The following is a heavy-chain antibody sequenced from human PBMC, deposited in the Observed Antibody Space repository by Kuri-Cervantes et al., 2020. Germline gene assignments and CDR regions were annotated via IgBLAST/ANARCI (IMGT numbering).Heavy chain of an antibody. D-gene: IGHD4-23*01. CDR1: GGSISSYY. V-gene: IGHV4-59*01. CDR2: IYYSGST. CDR3: AREASVARWPSDY. Sequence: SETLSLTCTVSGGSISSYYWSWIRQPPGKGLEWIGYIYYSGSTNYNPSLKSRVTISVDTSKNQFSLKLSSVTAADTAIYYCAREASVARWPSDYWGQGTLVTVSS. J-gene: IGHJ4*02.